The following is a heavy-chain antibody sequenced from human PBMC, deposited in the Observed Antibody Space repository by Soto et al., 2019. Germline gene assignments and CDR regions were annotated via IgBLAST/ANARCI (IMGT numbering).Heavy chain of an antibody. D-gene: IGHD2-15*01. J-gene: IGHJ4*02. CDR3: ARRDSGGFYRYFDS. CDR1: GGSLSTNP. CDR2: TGSGTGPG. Sequence: GASVKVSWKASGGSLSTNPISCVRQAPGQGLEWMGGTGSGTGPGNHAQKFQGRLTVTADKSTSTVYMELTNLSSEDTAVYYCARRDSGGFYRYFDSWGPGTLVTVSS. V-gene: IGHV1-69*06.